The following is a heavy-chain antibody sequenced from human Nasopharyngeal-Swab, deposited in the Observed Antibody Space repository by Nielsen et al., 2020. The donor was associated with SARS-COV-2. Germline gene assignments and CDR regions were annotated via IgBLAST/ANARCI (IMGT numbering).Heavy chain of an antibody. J-gene: IGHJ4*02. CDR3: ARVGLHYYDSSGPFDY. V-gene: IGHV3-48*03. Sequence: GGSLRLSCAASGFTFSSYEMNWVRQAPGKGLEWVSYISSSGSTIYYADSVKGRFTISRDNAKNSLYLQMNSLRAGDTAVYYCARVGLHYYDSSGPFDYWGQGTLVTVSS. D-gene: IGHD3-22*01. CDR2: ISSSGSTI. CDR1: GFTFSSYE.